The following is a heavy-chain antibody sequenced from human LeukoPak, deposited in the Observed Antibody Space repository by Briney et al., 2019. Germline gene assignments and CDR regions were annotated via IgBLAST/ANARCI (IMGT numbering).Heavy chain of an antibody. J-gene: IGHJ4*02. Sequence: GGSLRLSCAASGFTVSSNYMSWVRQAPGKGLEWVSVIYSGGSTYYADSVKGRFTISRDDSKNTLYLQMNSLRAEDTAVYYCASGYDSSGYYYYWGQGTLVTVSS. CDR3: ASGYDSSGYYYY. CDR2: IYSGGST. V-gene: IGHV3-53*01. CDR1: GFTVSSNY. D-gene: IGHD3-22*01.